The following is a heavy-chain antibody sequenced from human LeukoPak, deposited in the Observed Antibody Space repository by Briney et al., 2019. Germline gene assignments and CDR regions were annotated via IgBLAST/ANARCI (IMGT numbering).Heavy chain of an antibody. CDR1: GFTLSDYY. CDR3: ARGTFALIEVVDY. CDR2: ISSSGSPI. Sequence: PGGSLRLSCAASGFTLSDYYMSWIRQAPGKGVGGGSFISSSGSPIYYAESVKGRFTISRDNAKNSLYLQMNSLRAEDAAVYYCARGTFALIEVVDYWGQGTVVTVSS. D-gene: IGHD2-8*01. J-gene: IGHJ4*02. V-gene: IGHV3-11*04.